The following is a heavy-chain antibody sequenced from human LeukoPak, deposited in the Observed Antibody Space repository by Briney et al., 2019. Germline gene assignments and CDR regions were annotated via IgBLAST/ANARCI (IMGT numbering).Heavy chain of an antibody. CDR2: INPTSGGT. CDR1: GYTFTGYH. CDR3: ARAPFLSSAWLVKRGGDYFDY. D-gene: IGHD6-19*01. J-gene: IGHJ4*02. Sequence: ASVKLSCKTSGYTFTGYHMPWLRLAPCQWPECMGRINPTSGGTNCAQKFQGRVTMTRDTSISTAYMELRRLRSDDTAVYYCARAPFLSSAWLVKRGGDYFDYWGQGTLVTVSS. V-gene: IGHV1-2*06.